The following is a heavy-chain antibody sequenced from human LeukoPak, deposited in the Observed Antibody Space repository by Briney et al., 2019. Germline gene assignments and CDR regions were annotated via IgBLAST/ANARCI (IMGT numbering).Heavy chain of an antibody. CDR2: IFPILTTP. CDR1: GGTFSNDG. J-gene: IGHJ6*02. Sequence: GASVKVSCKASGGTFSNDGISWVRPAPGQGLEWRGGIFPILTTPKYAQKFQGRVTISADESTSTAYMELSSLRAEDTALYYCARGAGFKSGRTIHFFGMDVWGQGTTVTVSS. CDR3: ARGAGFKSGRTIHFFGMDV. D-gene: IGHD2-21*01. V-gene: IGHV1-69*01.